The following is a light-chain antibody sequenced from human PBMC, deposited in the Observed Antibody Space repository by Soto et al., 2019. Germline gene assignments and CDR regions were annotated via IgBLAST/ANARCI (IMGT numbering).Light chain of an antibody. V-gene: IGLV1-44*01. CDR3: AAWDDSLNGVL. CDR1: SSNIGNNY. Sequence: QAVLTQPPSVSAAPGQKVTISCSGSSSNIGNNYVSWYQQLPGTAPKLLIYSNNQRPSGVTDRFSGSKSGTSASLAISGLQSEDEADYYCAAWDDSLNGVLFGGGTKLTVL. CDR2: SNN. J-gene: IGLJ2*01.